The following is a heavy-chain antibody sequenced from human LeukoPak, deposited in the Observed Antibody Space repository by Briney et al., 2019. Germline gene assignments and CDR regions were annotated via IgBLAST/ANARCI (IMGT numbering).Heavy chain of an antibody. J-gene: IGHJ4*02. CDR3: AKDRAIWFGELLY. CDR1: GFTFSSYG. CDR2: IRYDGSNK. Sequence: GGSLRLSCAASGFTFSSYGMHWVRQAPGKGLEWVAFIRYDGSNKYYADSVEGRFTISRDNSKNTLYLQMNSLRAEDTAVYYCAKDRAIWFGELLYWGQGTLVTVST. D-gene: IGHD3-10*01. V-gene: IGHV3-30*02.